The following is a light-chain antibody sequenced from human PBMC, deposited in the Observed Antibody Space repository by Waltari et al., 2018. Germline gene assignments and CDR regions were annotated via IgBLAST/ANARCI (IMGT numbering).Light chain of an antibody. Sequence: QLVLTQSPSASASLGASVKLTCTLSSGHSSNVIAWHQQQPEKGPRYLMKVNSDGSHSKGDGIPDRLSGSSSGAERYLTISSLQSEDEADYYCQTGGHGTWVFSGGTKLTVL. V-gene: IGLV4-69*01. J-gene: IGLJ3*02. CDR2: VNSDGSH. CDR3: QTGGHGTWV. CDR1: SGHSSNV.